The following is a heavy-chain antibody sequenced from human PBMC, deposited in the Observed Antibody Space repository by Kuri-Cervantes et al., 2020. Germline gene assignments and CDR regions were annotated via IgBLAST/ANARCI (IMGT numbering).Heavy chain of an antibody. Sequence: LSLTCAASGFTFDDYAMHWVRQAPGKGLEWVANIKQDGSEKYYVDSVKGRFTISRDNAKNSLYLQMNSLRAEDTAVYYCARALVIEYSSSSEAFDYWGQGTLVTVSS. CDR3: ARALVIEYSSSSEAFDY. V-gene: IGHV3-7*04. CDR2: IKQDGSEK. CDR1: GFTFDDYA. D-gene: IGHD6-6*01. J-gene: IGHJ4*02.